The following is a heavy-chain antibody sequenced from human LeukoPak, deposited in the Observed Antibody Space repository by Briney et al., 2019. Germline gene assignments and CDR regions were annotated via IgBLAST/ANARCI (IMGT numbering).Heavy chain of an antibody. D-gene: IGHD5-18*01. J-gene: IGHJ4*02. CDR3: AKDRYSYAFEYSDS. CDR2: IIPIFGTA. Sequence: ASVKVSCKASGGTFSSYAISWVRQAPGQGLEWMGGIIPIFGTANYAQKFQGRVTITADESTSTAYMELSSLRTEDTAVYYCAKDRYSYAFEYSDSWGQGTLVTVSS. V-gene: IGHV1-69*13. CDR1: GGTFSSYA.